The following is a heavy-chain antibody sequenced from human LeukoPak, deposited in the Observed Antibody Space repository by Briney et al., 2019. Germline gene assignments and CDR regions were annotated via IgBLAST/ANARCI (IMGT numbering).Heavy chain of an antibody. V-gene: IGHV3-53*01. CDR2: IYSGGSQ. D-gene: IGHD2-15*01. Sequence: PGGSLRLSCAASGLTVSSNYMTWVRQAPGKGLEWVSVIYSGGSQSYADSVKGRFSISRDNSKNTVYLQMNGLRAEDTAVYYCARDRRYCSGDSCYSGVDYWGQGTLVTVSS. J-gene: IGHJ4*02. CDR1: GLTVSSNY. CDR3: ARDRRYCSGDSCYSGVDY.